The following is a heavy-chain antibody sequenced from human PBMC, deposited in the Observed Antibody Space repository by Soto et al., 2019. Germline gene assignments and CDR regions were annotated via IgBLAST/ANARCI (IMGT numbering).Heavy chain of an antibody. Sequence: LGESLKLSCKGSGYSFTSYWIGWVRQMPGKGLEWMGIIYPGDSDTRYSPSFQGQVTISADKSISTAYLQWSSLKASDTAMYYCAREGSGRRYYYYGMDVWGQGTTVTVSS. CDR3: AREGSGRRYYYYGMDV. D-gene: IGHD3-10*01. CDR2: IYPGDSDT. J-gene: IGHJ6*02. V-gene: IGHV5-51*01. CDR1: GYSFTSYW.